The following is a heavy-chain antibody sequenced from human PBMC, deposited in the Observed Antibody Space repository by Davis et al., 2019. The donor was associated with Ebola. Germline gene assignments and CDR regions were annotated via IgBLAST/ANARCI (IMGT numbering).Heavy chain of an antibody. V-gene: IGHV1-18*04. CDR1: GYTFTSYG. D-gene: IGHD6-19*01. CDR2: ISAYNGNT. J-gene: IGHJ4*02. CDR3: ARDIPFMVAVAVTPLGY. Sequence: ASVKVSCKASGYTFTSYGISWVRQAPGQGLEWMGWISAYNGNTNYAQKLQGRVTMTTDTSTSTAYMELRSLRSDDTAVYYCARDIPFMVAVAVTPLGYWGQGTLVTVSS.